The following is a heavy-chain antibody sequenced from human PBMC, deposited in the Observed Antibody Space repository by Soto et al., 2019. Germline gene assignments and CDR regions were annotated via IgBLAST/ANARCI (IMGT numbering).Heavy chain of an antibody. CDR1: GGSISSGGYY. CDR3: ARDRKYGTVRGVIILWFDP. J-gene: IGHJ5*02. CDR2: IYYSGST. V-gene: IGHV4-31*03. D-gene: IGHD3-10*01. Sequence: SETLSLTCTVSGGSISSGGYYWSWIRQHPGKGLEWIGYIYYSGSTYYNPSLKSRVTISVDTSKNQFSLKLSSVTAADTAVYYCARDRKYGTVRGVIILWFDPWGQGTLVTVSS.